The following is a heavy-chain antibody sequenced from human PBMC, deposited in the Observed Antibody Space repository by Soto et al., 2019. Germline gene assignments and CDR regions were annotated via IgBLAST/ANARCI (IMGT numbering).Heavy chain of an antibody. CDR3: AIGCDVGSGYYPSSYYYFGMDV. J-gene: IGHJ6*02. V-gene: IGHV1-69*13. D-gene: IGHD3-3*01. CDR1: GCTFSSYA. CDR2: IIPIFGTA. Sequence: SVKFSFNASGCTFSSYAISWVRQAPGQVLDWMGGIIPIFGTANYAQKFQGRVTITADESTSKAYMELSSLRSEDTAVYYCAIGCDVGSGYYPSSYYYFGMDVWGQGTTVTVSS.